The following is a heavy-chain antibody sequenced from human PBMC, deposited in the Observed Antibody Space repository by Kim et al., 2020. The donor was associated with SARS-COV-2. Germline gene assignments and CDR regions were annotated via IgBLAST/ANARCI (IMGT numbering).Heavy chain of an antibody. Sequence: SETLSLTCTVSGGSISSGDYYWSWIRQPPGKGLEWIGYIYYSGSTYYNPSLKSRVTISVDTSKNQFSLKLSSVTAADTAVYYCARVRFSITIFGVVTRLFDEWGQGTLVTVSS. D-gene: IGHD3-3*01. J-gene: IGHJ4*02. CDR1: GGSISSGDYY. V-gene: IGHV4-30-4*01. CDR3: ARVRFSITIFGVVTRLFDE. CDR2: IYYSGST.